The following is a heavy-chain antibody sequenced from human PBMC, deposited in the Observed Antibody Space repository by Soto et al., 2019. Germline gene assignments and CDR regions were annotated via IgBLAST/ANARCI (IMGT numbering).Heavy chain of an antibody. J-gene: IGHJ5*01. CDR2: VNPNNGDT. CDR3: ARPTSDLLIVT. D-gene: IGHD3-9*01. Sequence: SVKVSRDVSGCTFSGYYFGWVGQEPGQDREWMGCVNPNNGDTSYAQNLQDRVTMTRDTAISTAYMELTILRSDDTAVYYCARPTSDLLIVTWGHAALGT. CDR1: GCTFSGYY. V-gene: IGHV1-2*02.